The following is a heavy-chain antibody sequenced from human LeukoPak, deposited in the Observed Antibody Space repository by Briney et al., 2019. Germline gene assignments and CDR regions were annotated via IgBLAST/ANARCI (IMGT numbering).Heavy chain of an antibody. CDR3: ARTRYYYYGMDV. V-gene: IGHV3-74*01. CDR2: INSDGSST. J-gene: IGHJ6*02. Sequence: PGGSLRLSCAASGFTFSSYWMHWVRQAPGKGLVWVSRINSDGSSTSYADSVKGRLTISRDNAKNTLYLQMNSLRAEDTAVYYCARTRYYYYGMDVWGQGTTVTVSS. CDR1: GFTFSSYW.